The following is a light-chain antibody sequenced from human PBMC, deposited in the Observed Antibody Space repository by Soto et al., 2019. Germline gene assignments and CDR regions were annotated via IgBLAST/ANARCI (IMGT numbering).Light chain of an antibody. CDR2: DVT. V-gene: IGLV2-14*03. J-gene: IGLJ1*01. Sequence: QSALTQPASVSGSPGQSITISCTGTSSDDGGYNYVSWYQQHPGKAPKLMIYDVTNRPSGVSNRFSGSQSGNTASLTISGLQAEDEADYYCSSYTGSNTLEVFGTGTKLTVL. CDR3: SSYTGSNTLEV. CDR1: SSDDGGYNY.